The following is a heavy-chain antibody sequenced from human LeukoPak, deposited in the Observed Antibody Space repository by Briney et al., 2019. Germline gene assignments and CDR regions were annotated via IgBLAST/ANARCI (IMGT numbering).Heavy chain of an antibody. CDR2: ISSSSSYI. D-gene: IGHD6-19*01. CDR3: ARDKGSKPLYSSGWPIYGMDV. CDR1: GFTFSSYN. J-gene: IGHJ6*02. V-gene: IGHV3-21*04. Sequence: PGGSLRLSCAASGFTFSSYNMNWVRQAPGKGLEWVSSISSSSSYIYYADSVKGRFTISRDNAKNSLYLQMNSLRAEDTAVYYCARDKGSKPLYSSGWPIYGMDVWGQGTTVTVSS.